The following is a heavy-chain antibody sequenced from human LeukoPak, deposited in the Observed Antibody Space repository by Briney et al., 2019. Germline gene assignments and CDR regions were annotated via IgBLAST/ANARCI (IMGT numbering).Heavy chain of an antibody. J-gene: IGHJ4*02. CDR2: IYPGDSET. D-gene: IGHD1-26*01. CDR1: GYSFSNYW. CDR3: ARRRDLYSGSYHPFDY. V-gene: IGHV5-51*01. Sequence: GESLKISCKGSGYSFSNYWIGWVRQMPGKGLEWMGIIYPGDSETRYSPSFQGQVTISADKSISTAYLQWSSLKASDTAMYYCARRRDLYSGSYHPFDYWGQGTLVTVSS.